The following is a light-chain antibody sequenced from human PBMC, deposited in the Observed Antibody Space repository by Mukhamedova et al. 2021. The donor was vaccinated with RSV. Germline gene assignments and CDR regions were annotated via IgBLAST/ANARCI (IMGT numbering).Light chain of an antibody. J-gene: IGLJ1*01. CDR3: GPFAGDFYV. CDR2: EVS. V-gene: IGLV2-8*01. Sequence: HPGKAPKFLIYEVSKRPPGVPDRFSGSKSGNTASLTVSGLQADDEADYYCGPFAGDFYVFGTGTKVTVL.